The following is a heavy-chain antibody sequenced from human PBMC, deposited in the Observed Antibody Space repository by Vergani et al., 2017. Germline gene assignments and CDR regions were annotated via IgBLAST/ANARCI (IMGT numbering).Heavy chain of an antibody. CDR1: GFTFSSYA. V-gene: IGHV3-23*01. D-gene: IGHD6-13*01. J-gene: IGHJ4*02. CDR3: AKDYGDYGYSSSWYLPTATSYYLDY. CDR2: ISGSGGST. Sequence: EVQLLESGGGLVQPGGSLRLSCAASGFTFSSYAMSWVRQAPGKGLEWVSAISGSGGSTYYADSVKGRFTISRDNSKNTLYLQMNSLRAEDTAVYYCAKDYGDYGYSSSWYLPTATSYYLDYWGQGTLVTVSS.